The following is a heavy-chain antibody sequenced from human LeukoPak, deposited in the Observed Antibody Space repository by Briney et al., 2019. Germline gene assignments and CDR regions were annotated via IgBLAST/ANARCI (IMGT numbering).Heavy chain of an antibody. D-gene: IGHD3-22*01. J-gene: IGHJ4*02. CDR1: GFTFGDYG. CDR3: TRGNYYDSSGAYYFGY. V-gene: IGHV3-49*04. CDR2: IRSKAYGGTT. Sequence: PGRSLRLSCTASGFTFGDYGMSWVRQAPGKGLEWVGFIRSKAYGGTTEYAASVKGRFTIPRDDSKSIAYLQMNSLKTEDTAVYYCTRGNYYDSSGAYYFGYWGQGTLVTVSS.